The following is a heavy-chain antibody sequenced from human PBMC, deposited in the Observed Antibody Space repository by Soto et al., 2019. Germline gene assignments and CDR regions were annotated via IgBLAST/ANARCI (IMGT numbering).Heavy chain of an antibody. D-gene: IGHD4-17*01. V-gene: IGHV3-43*01. J-gene: IGHJ4*02. Sequence: GGSLRLSCAASGFTFDDYTMHWVRQPPGKGLEWVSLITWDGGSTYYADSVKGRFTISRDNSKNSLYLQMNSLRTEDTALYYCAKVRSPTTLTTPDFDYWGQGALVTVSS. CDR3: AKVRSPTTLTTPDFDY. CDR1: GFTFDDYT. CDR2: ITWDGGST.